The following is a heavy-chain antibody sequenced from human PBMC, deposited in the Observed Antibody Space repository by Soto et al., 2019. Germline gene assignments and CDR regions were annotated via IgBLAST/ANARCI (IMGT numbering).Heavy chain of an antibody. CDR3: ARERGSRGYSYGYAAFDI. V-gene: IGHV1-18*01. J-gene: IGHJ3*02. D-gene: IGHD5-18*01. Sequence: QVQLVQSGAEVKKPGASVKVSCKASGYTFTSYGISWVRQAPGQGLEWMGWISAYNGNTNYAQKLQGRVTMTTDTSTSTAYMEMRSMRSDDTAVYDCARERGSRGYSYGYAAFDIWGQGTMVTVSS. CDR2: ISAYNGNT. CDR1: GYTFTSYG.